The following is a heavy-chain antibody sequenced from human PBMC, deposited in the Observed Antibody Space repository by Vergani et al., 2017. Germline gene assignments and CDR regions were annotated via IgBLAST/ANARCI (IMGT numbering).Heavy chain of an antibody. CDR1: GFSFGDYA. CDR2: IRNKAYGGTT. Sequence: EVQLVGSGGGLVPPGRSLRLSCAASGFSFGDYAMTWVRQAPGKGLEWVAFIRNKAYGGTTEYAASVKGRFTISRDDSKRLAYLQLSGLKTEGTAAYCGSRGRGYSFGYSDYWVQGTLVTVSS. V-gene: IGHV3-49*04. CDR3: SRGRGYSFGYSDY. J-gene: IGHJ4*02. D-gene: IGHD5-18*01.